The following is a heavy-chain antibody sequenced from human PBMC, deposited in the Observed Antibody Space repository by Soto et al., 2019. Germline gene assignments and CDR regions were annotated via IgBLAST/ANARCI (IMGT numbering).Heavy chain of an antibody. D-gene: IGHD6-19*01. Sequence: GGSLRLSCAASGFTFSSYAMGWVRQAPGKGLEWVSGISGSAGSTHYADSVKGRFTISRDNSKNTLYVQMNSLRAEDTAVYYCAKHSSGWHKFDYWGQGTLVTVSS. V-gene: IGHV3-23*01. J-gene: IGHJ4*02. CDR2: ISGSAGST. CDR1: GFTFSSYA. CDR3: AKHSSGWHKFDY.